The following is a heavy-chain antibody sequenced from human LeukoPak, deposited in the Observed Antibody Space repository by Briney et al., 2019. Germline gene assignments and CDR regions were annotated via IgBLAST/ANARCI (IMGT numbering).Heavy chain of an antibody. CDR3: ARDLVTDEIGAGILNAFDI. J-gene: IGHJ3*02. Sequence: ATVKVSCKASGYTFTGYYMHWVRQAPGQGLEWMGRINPNSGGTNYAQKFQGRVTMTRDTSISTAYMELSRLGSDDTAVYYCARDLVTDEIGAGILNAFDIWGQGTMVTVSS. CDR2: INPNSGGT. CDR1: GYTFTGYY. V-gene: IGHV1-2*06. D-gene: IGHD6-19*01.